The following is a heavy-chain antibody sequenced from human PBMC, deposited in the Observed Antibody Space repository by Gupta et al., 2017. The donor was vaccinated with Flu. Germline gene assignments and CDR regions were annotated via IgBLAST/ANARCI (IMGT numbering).Heavy chain of an antibody. CDR3: AREGVFFDNYYDSSGYYTPRPLDY. Sequence: EVQLVESGGGLVQPGGSLRLSCAASGFTFSSYWMSWVRQAPGKGLEWVANIKQDGSEKYYGDSVKGRFAISRDNAKNSLYLQINSLRAEDTAVYYCAREGVFFDNYYDSSGYYTPRPLDYWGQGTLVTVSS. J-gene: IGHJ4*02. CDR1: GFTFSSYW. D-gene: IGHD3-22*01. CDR2: IKQDGSEK. V-gene: IGHV3-7*01.